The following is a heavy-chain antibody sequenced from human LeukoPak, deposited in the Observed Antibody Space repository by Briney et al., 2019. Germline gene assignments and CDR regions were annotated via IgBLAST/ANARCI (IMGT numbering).Heavy chain of an antibody. J-gene: IGHJ3*02. CDR3: ARDRAPDYDFWSGPAFDI. Sequence: ASVKVSCKASGYTFTGYYMHWVRQAPGQGLGWMGWINPNSGGTNYAQKFQGRVTMTRDTSISTAYMELSRLRSDDTAVYYCARDRAPDYDFWSGPAFDIWGQGTMVTVSS. V-gene: IGHV1-2*02. CDR1: GYTFTGYY. D-gene: IGHD3-3*01. CDR2: INPNSGGT.